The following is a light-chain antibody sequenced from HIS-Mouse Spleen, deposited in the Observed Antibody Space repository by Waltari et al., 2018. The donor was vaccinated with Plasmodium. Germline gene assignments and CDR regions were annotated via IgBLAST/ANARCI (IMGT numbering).Light chain of an antibody. CDR1: ALPKKS. CDR3: YSTDSSGNHRV. V-gene: IGLV3-10*01. CDR2: EDS. J-gene: IGLJ3*02. Sequence: SYELPQPPSVSVSPGQTASITCSGDALPKKSAHRYQQKSGQAPLLVIYEDSKRPSGIPERFSGSSSGTMATLTISGAQVEDEADYYCYSTDSSGNHRVFGGGTKLTVL.